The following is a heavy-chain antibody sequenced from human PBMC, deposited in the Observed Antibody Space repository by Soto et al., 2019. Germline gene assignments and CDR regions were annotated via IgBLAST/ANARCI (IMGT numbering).Heavy chain of an antibody. CDR2: IYYSGST. J-gene: IGHJ4*02. Sequence: QLQLQESGPGLVKHSETLSLTCTVSGDSISSSTYFWGWIRQPPGKGLEWIGSIYYSGSTYYNPSLKSRVTISVDTSKNQFSLRLSSVTVADTAVYYCARHLGEGYFDFWGQGTLVTVSS. CDR3: ARHLGEGYFDF. CDR1: GDSISSSTYF. V-gene: IGHV4-39*01.